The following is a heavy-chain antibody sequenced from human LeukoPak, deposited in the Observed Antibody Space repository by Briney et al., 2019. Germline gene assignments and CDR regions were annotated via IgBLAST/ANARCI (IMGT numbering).Heavy chain of an antibody. CDR2: IYPGDSDT. D-gene: IGHD5-18*01. Sequence: GESLKISCKGSGYSFTSYWIGWVRQMPGKGLERMGIIYPGDSDTRYSPSSQGQVTISADKSISTAYLQWSSLKASDTAMYYCARHGRYSYGPWYYYGMDVWGKGTTVTVSS. CDR3: ARHGRYSYGPWYYYGMDV. CDR1: GYSFTSYW. J-gene: IGHJ6*04. V-gene: IGHV5-51*01.